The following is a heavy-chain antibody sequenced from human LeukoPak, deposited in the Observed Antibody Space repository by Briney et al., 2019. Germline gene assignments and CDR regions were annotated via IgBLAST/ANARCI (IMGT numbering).Heavy chain of an antibody. V-gene: IGHV1-69*05. J-gene: IGHJ6*03. CDR3: ASPPLYYYYYLDV. CDR2: IIPILGTA. Sequence: SVKVSCKTYGGTFITYAIIWVRQAPGQGLEWMGGIIPILGTANYAQKFQGRVTITTDESTSPVYMELRSLRSQDTAVYYCASPPLYYYYYLDVWGLGTTVTVSS. CDR1: GGTFITYA.